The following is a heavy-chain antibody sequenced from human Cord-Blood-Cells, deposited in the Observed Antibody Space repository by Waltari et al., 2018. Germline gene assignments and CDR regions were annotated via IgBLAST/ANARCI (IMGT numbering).Heavy chain of an antibody. V-gene: IGHV1-8*03. CDR3: ARGPGDNWYFDL. CDR1: GYTFTSHE. CDR2: MNPNSGNT. J-gene: IGHJ2*01. D-gene: IGHD7-27*01. Sequence: QVQLAQSGAEVKKPGASVNVSCKDSGYTFTSHEINWLRQATGPGREWIGWMNPNSGNTGYAQKFQGRVTITRNTSISTAYMELSSLRSEDTAVYYCARGPGDNWYFDLWGRGTLVTVSS.